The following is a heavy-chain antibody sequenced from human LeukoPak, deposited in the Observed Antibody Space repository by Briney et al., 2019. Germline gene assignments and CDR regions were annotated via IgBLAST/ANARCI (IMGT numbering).Heavy chain of an antibody. CDR1: GYTFTSYD. V-gene: IGHV1-8*01. Sequence: GASVNVSCKASGYTFTSYDINWVRQATGQGLEWMGWMNPNSGNTGYAQKFQGRVTMTRNTSISTAYMELSSLRSEDTAVYYCARVLPTRLRYFDWLSRRLFDYWGQGTLVTVSS. J-gene: IGHJ4*02. D-gene: IGHD3-9*01. CDR2: MNPNSGNT. CDR3: ARVLPTRLRYFDWLSRRLFDY.